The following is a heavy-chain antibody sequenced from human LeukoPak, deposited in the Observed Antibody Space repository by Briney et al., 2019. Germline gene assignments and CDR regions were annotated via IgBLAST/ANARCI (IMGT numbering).Heavy chain of an antibody. CDR1: GYSFTSYW. Sequence: GESLKISCKGPGYSFTSYWIGWVRQMPGKGLEWMGIIYPGDSDTRYSPSFQGQVTISADKSISTAYLQWSSLEASDTAMYYCATSESQTKFDYWGQGTLVAVSS. CDR3: ATSESQTKFDY. D-gene: IGHD1/OR15-1a*01. V-gene: IGHV5-51*01. J-gene: IGHJ4*02. CDR2: IYPGDSDT.